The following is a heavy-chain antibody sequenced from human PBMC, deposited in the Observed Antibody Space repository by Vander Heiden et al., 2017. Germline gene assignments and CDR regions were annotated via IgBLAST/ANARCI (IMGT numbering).Heavy chain of an antibody. CDR2: IYYSGST. V-gene: IGHV4-39*01. Sequence: QLQLQESGPGLVKPSETLSLTCPVPGGSISSSSYYWGWLRQPPGKGLEWIGSIYYSGSTYYNPSLKSRVTISVDTSKNQFSLKLSSVTAADTAVYYCARLGGYCSGGSCYGHFDYWGQGTLVTVSS. J-gene: IGHJ4*02. D-gene: IGHD2-15*01. CDR3: ARLGGYCSGGSCYGHFDY. CDR1: GGSISSSSYY.